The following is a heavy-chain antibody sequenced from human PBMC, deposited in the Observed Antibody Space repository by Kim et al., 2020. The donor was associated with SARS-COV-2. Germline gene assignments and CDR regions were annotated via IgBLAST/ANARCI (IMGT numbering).Heavy chain of an antibody. J-gene: IGHJ6*02. CDR1: GFTFSSYS. Sequence: GGSLRLSCAASGFTFSSYSMNWVRQAPGKGLEWVSYISSSSSTIYYADSVKGRFTISRDNAKNSLYLQMNSLRDEDTAVYYCARDLHWNLFIVATTRGESWVDVWGQGTTVTVSS. CDR3: ARDLHWNLFIVATTRGESWVDV. D-gene: IGHD5-12*01. CDR2: ISSSSSTI. V-gene: IGHV3-48*02.